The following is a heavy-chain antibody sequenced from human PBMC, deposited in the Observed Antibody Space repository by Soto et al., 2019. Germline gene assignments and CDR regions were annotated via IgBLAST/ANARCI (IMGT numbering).Heavy chain of an antibody. CDR3: AKAEDSSRARGVINNYYYYYYMDV. D-gene: IGHD6-13*01. V-gene: IGHV3-23*01. CDR2: ISGSGGST. CDR1: GFTFSSYA. Sequence: GGSLRLSCAASGFTFSSYAMSWVRQAPGKGLEWVSAISGSGGSTYYADSVKGRFTISRDNSKNTLYLQMNSLRAEDTAVYYCAKAEDSSRARGVINNYYYYYYMDVWGKGTTVTVSS. J-gene: IGHJ6*03.